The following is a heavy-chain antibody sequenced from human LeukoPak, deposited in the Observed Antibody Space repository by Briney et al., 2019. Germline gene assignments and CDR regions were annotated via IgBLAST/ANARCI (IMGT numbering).Heavy chain of an antibody. J-gene: IGHJ4*02. D-gene: IGHD1-1*01. V-gene: IGHV3-21*01. CDR1: GFTFSSYR. CDR3: ARGWTTGFDY. Sequence: PGGSLRLSCAASGFTFSSYRMNWVRQAPGKGLEWVSSISSSSSYINYADSVKGRFTISRDNAKNSLYLQMNSLRAEDTAVYYGARGWTTGFDYWGQGILVTVSS. CDR2: ISSSSSYI.